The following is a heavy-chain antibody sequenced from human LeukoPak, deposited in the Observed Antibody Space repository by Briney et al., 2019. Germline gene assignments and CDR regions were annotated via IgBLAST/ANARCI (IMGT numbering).Heavy chain of an antibody. V-gene: IGHV3-9*01. CDR3: ARAGAFLRYYGMDV. CDR2: ISWNSGSI. Sequence: GRSLRLSCAASGFTFDDYAMHWVRQAPGKGLEWVSGISWNSGSIGYADSVKGRFTISRDNAKNSLYLQMNSLRAEDTALYYCARAGAFLRYYGMDVWGQGTTVTVSS. CDR1: GFTFDDYA. J-gene: IGHJ6*02.